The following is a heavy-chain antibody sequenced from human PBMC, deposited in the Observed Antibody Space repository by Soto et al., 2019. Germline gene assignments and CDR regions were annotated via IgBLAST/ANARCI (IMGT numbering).Heavy chain of an antibody. CDR2: IYHSGST. CDR3: ARGINRYYYSYMDV. V-gene: IGHV4-4*02. CDR1: SGSISSSNW. Sequence: SETLSLTCAVSSGSISSSNWWSWVRQPPGKGLEWIGEIYHSGSTNYNPSLKSRVTISVDKSKNQFSLKLSSVTAADTAVYYCARGINRYYYSYMDVWGKGTTVTVSS. J-gene: IGHJ6*03.